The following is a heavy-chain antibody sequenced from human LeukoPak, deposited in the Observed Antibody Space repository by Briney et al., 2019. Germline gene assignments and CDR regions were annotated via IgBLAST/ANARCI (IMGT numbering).Heavy chain of an antibody. Sequence: GGSLRLSCAASGFTFSSYAMSWVRQAPGKGLELVSAISGSGGSTYYADSVKGRFTISRDNSKNTLYLQMNSLRAEDTAVYYCAKDYVTMVRGVADAFDIWGQGTMVTVSS. D-gene: IGHD3-10*01. V-gene: IGHV3-23*01. CDR3: AKDYVTMVRGVADAFDI. CDR2: ISGSGGST. J-gene: IGHJ3*02. CDR1: GFTFSSYA.